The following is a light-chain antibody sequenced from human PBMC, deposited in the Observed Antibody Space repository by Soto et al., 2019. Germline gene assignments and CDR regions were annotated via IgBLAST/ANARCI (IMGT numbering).Light chain of an antibody. Sequence: QSVLTQPPSVSGAPGQRVTISCTESGSNIGAGYDITWYQQLPGTAPKLLVYGNTNRPAGVPDRFSGSKSGTSASLAITGLQAEDEADYYCHSYDSSLSTSVFGGGTKLTVL. J-gene: IGLJ3*02. CDR1: GSNIGAGYD. CDR2: GNT. CDR3: HSYDSSLSTSV. V-gene: IGLV1-40*01.